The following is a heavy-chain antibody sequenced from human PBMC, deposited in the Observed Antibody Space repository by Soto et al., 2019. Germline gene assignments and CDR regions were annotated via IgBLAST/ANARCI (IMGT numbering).Heavy chain of an antibody. Sequence: QVQLLQSGAEVKTPGSSVKVSCKASGGTFSRFGISWVRQAPRQGLEWLGEIVPIFGALNHAQAFQDRVTISADESTGSAYMELSSLRSEDTAVYYCATSIREAFNYYFDSWGPGTLVTVSS. D-gene: IGHD1-20*01. CDR1: GGTFSRFG. J-gene: IGHJ4*02. V-gene: IGHV1-69*01. CDR2: IVPIFGAL. CDR3: ATSIREAFNYYFDS.